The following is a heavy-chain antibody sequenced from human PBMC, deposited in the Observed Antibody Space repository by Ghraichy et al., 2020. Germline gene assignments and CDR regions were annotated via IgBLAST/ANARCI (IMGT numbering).Heavy chain of an antibody. D-gene: IGHD6-13*01. CDR1: GGSISSSTYY. J-gene: IGHJ5*02. V-gene: IGHV4-39*01. CDR2: IYYSGST. CDR3: ARQEGYEQHAGEFDP. Sequence: SQTLSLTCTVSGGSISSSTYYWGWIRQPPGKGLEWIGSIYYSGSTYYNPSLKSRVTISVDTSKNQFSLKLSSVTAADTAVYYCARQEGYEQHAGEFDPWGQGTLGTVSS.